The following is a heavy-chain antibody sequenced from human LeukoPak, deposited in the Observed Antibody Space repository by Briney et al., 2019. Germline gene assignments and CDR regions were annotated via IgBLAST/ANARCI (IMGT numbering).Heavy chain of an antibody. Sequence: SETLSLTRTVSGGSISITSYFWGWVRQPPGKRLEWIGTIYHSGSTYYSPSLKSRVTISVDTSKNQFSLKLSSVTAADTAMYYCARLPRGGNCFDPWGQGTLVTVSS. CDR2: IYHSGST. J-gene: IGHJ5*02. CDR1: GGSISITSYF. CDR3: ARLPRGGNCFDP. D-gene: IGHD5-12*01. V-gene: IGHV4-39*01.